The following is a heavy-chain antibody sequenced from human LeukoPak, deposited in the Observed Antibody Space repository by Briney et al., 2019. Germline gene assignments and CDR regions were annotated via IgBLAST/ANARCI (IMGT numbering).Heavy chain of an antibody. CDR3: AKYEKTRYYFDY. CDR2: ISGSGGST. V-gene: IGHV3-23*01. D-gene: IGHD3-3*01. J-gene: IGHJ4*02. Sequence: GGSLRLSCAGAGFIFRNFAMNWVRQAPGKGLEWVSAISGSGGSTYYADSVKGRFTISRDNSKNTLYLQMNSLRAEDTAVYYCAKYEKTRYYFDYWGQGTLVTVSS. CDR1: GFIFRNFA.